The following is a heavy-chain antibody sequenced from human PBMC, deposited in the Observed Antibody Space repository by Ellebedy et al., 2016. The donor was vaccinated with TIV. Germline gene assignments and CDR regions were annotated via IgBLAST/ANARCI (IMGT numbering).Heavy chain of an antibody. CDR3: ARRGSYGDYAVQVNSWFDR. CDR2: IYQDGSAQ. J-gene: IGHJ5*02. Sequence: GGSLRLSCVASGFSFRSYWMSWVRQAPGKGLEWVANIYQDGSAQYYADSVKGRFTISRDNAKNSLFLQMNSLRVEDTAVYYYARRGSYGDYAVQVNSWFDRWGRGTLVSVSS. V-gene: IGHV3-7*01. D-gene: IGHD4-17*01. CDR1: GFSFRSYW.